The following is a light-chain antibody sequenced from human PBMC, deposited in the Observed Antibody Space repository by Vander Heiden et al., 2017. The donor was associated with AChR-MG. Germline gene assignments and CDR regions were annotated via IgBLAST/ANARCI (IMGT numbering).Light chain of an antibody. CDR1: QSISSY. V-gene: IGKV1-39*01. J-gene: IGKJ4*01. CDR2: AAS. Sequence: DIQMTQSPSSLSASVGDRVTITCRASQSISSYLNWYQQKPGKAPKLLIYAASSLQSGVPSRFSGSGSGTDFTLTISSLQPEDFETYYCQQGYSTPALTFGGGTKVEIK. CDR3: QQGYSTPALT.